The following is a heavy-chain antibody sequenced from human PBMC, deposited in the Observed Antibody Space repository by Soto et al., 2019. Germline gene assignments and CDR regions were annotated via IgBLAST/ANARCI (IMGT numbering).Heavy chain of an antibody. Sequence: QVQLVQSGADVKKPGSSVKVSCQASGVTFSSETLGWVRQAPGQGLEWVGGIIPLFGTASYAQKFQGRVTITADESTSTVYMELSSLRSDDTXXXXXXXXXGENPASPFDAWGQGTLVTXSS. CDR3: XXXXGENPASPFDA. CDR1: GVTFSSET. V-gene: IGHV1-69*01. J-gene: IGHJ4*02. CDR2: IIPLFGTA.